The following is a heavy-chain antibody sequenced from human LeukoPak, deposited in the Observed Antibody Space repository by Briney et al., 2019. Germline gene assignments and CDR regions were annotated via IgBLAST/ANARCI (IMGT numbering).Heavy chain of an antibody. V-gene: IGHV3-7*03. CDR3: ARDKGADEGSKFDY. J-gene: IGHJ4*02. CDR1: GFTFSYYW. D-gene: IGHD1-26*01. CDR2: IRQDGSEK. Sequence: GGSLRLSCVASGFTFSYYWMSWVRQAPGKGLEWVANIRQDGSEKYYVDSVKGRYTISRDNAKNSLYLQMNSLRAEDTAVYYCARDKGADEGSKFDYWGQGTLVTVST.